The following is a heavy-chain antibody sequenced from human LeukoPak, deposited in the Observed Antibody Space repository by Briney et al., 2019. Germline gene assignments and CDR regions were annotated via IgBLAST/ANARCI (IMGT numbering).Heavy chain of an antibody. CDR3: ARQFGSGLWYFDL. CDR1: GGSISSGSSDYY. J-gene: IGHJ2*01. CDR2: ISDSGRT. Sequence: SETLSLTCTVSGGSISSGSSDYYWGWIRQPPGKGLDWIGSISDSGRTYYNPSLKSRVTVSVDTSKNQFSLNLSSVTAADTAVYYCARQFGSGLWYFDLWGRGTLVTVSS. D-gene: IGHD3-10*01. V-gene: IGHV4-39*01.